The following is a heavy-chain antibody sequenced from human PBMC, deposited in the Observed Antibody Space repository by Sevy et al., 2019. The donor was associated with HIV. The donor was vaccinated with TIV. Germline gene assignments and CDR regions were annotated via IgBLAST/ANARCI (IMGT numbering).Heavy chain of an antibody. J-gene: IGHJ6*03. D-gene: IGHD3-22*01. Sequence: GGSLRLSCAVSGFSFDSYGMTWVRQAPGKGLEWVSGISGSGTRTYYADSVKGRLGISRDNSKNRLYLQMNSLRSEDTAIYYCAKGGGHYDPDEIGYYFYYYNMDVWGKGTTVTVSS. CDR2: ISGSGTRT. CDR3: AKGGGHYDPDEIGYYFYYYNMDV. CDR1: GFSFDSYG. V-gene: IGHV3-23*01.